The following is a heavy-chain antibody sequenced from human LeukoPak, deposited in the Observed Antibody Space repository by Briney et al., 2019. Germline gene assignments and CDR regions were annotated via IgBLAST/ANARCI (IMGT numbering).Heavy chain of an antibody. Sequence: GGSLRLSCVASGFTFSSCSMNLVRQAPGKGLEWVSSISSSSSYIYHADSVNGRFTISRDNAKNSLYLQMNSLRAEDTAVYYCASEAIGDDFDIWGQGTMVTVSS. CDR3: ASEAIGDDFDI. D-gene: IGHD1-14*01. J-gene: IGHJ3*02. CDR2: ISSSSSYI. V-gene: IGHV3-21*01. CDR1: GFTFSSCS.